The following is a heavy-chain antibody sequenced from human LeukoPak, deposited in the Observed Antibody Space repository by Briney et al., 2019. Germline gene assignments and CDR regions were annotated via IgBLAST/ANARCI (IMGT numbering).Heavy chain of an antibody. V-gene: IGHV3-21*01. J-gene: IGHJ6*02. CDR3: ARDEGAWLQLSYFYYYGMDV. CDR1: GFTFSSYS. D-gene: IGHD5-24*01. Sequence: GGSLRLSCAASGFTFSSYSMNWVRQAPGKGLEWVSSISSSSSYIYYADSVKGRFTISRDNAKNSLYLQMNSLRAEDTAVYYCARDEGAWLQLSYFYYYGMDVWGQGTTVTVSS. CDR2: ISSSSSYI.